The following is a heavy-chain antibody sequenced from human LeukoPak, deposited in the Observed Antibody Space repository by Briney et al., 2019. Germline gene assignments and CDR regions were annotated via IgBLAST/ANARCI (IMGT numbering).Heavy chain of an antibody. V-gene: IGHV3-23*01. CDR3: ARGSIEYGDPYFDY. Sequence: GGSLRLSCAASGFSFRSYAMSWVRQAPGKGLEWVSGISGSGGSTHYADSVKGRFTISRDNSKNTLYLQMNSLRAEDTAIYYCARGSIEYGDPYFDYWGQGTLVTVSS. CDR1: GFSFRSYA. J-gene: IGHJ4*02. D-gene: IGHD4-17*01. CDR2: ISGSGGST.